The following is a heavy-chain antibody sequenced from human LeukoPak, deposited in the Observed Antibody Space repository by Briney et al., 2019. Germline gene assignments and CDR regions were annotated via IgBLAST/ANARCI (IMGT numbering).Heavy chain of an antibody. CDR1: GFTFSSYS. J-gene: IGHJ5*02. CDR3: AREGIAGNNWFDP. CDR2: ISSSSSYI. D-gene: IGHD6-13*01. Sequence: GGSLRLSCAASGFTFSSYSMNWVRQAPGKGLEWVSSISSSSSYIYYADSVKGRFTISRDNAKSSLYLQMNSLRAEDTAVYYCAREGIAGNNWFDPWGQGTLVTVSS. V-gene: IGHV3-21*01.